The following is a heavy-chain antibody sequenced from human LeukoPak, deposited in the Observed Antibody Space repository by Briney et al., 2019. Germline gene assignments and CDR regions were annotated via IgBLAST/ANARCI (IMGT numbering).Heavy chain of an antibody. CDR2: ISSSSSTI. CDR3: ARDYDFWSGFFDY. V-gene: IGHV3-48*04. J-gene: IGHJ4*02. Sequence: GGSLRLSCAASGFTFSSYSMNWVRQAPGKGLEWVSYISSSSSTIYYADSVKGRFTISRDNAKNSLYLQMNSLRAEDTAVYYCARDYDFWSGFFDYWGQETLVTVSS. CDR1: GFTFSSYS. D-gene: IGHD3-3*01.